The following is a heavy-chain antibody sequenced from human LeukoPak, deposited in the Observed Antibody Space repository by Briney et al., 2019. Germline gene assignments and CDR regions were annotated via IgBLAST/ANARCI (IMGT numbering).Heavy chain of an antibody. J-gene: IGHJ4*02. CDR2: IYHSGST. CDR1: GYSISSGYY. CDR3: ARRGPDSSGYYNHY. Sequence: SETLSLTCSVSGYSISSGYYWGCIRQPPGKGLEWIGSIYHSGSTYCNPSLKSRVSISVDTSKNQFSLKLNSVTAADTAVYYCARRGPDSSGYYNHYWGQGTLVTVSS. D-gene: IGHD3-22*01. V-gene: IGHV4-38-2*01.